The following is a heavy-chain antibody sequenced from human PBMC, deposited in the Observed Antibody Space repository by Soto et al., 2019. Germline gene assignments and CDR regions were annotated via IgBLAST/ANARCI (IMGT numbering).Heavy chain of an antibody. CDR3: ARYYDFWSGYYTRWFDP. Sequence: QVQLQESGPGLVKPSQTLSLTCTVSGGSISSGGYYWSWIRQHPGKGLEWIGYIYYSGSTYYNPSLKSLVTISVDTSKNQSSLKLSSVTAADTAVYYCARYYDFWSGYYTRWFDPWGQGTLVTVSS. D-gene: IGHD3-3*01. CDR1: GGSISSGGYY. V-gene: IGHV4-31*01. J-gene: IGHJ5*02. CDR2: IYYSGST.